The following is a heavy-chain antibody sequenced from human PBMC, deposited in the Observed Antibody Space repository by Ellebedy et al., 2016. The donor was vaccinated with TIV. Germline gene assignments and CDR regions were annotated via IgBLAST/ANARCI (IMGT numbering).Heavy chain of an antibody. CDR3: PKLRGFIITMGDASDD. CDR1: GFIFNLYA. J-gene: IGHJ4*02. D-gene: IGHD3-16*01. V-gene: IGHV3-23*01. Sequence: PGGSLRLSCAGSGFIFNLYAMSWVRQAPGKGLEWVSGINGKGDSTYYADAVKGRFTISRDNSKKTLYLQMNSLRADDTDVYYCPKLRGFIITMGDASDDWGQGTPVTVSA. CDR2: INGKGDST.